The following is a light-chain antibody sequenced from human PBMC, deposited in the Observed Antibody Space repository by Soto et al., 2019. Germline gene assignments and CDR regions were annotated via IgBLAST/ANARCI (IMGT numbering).Light chain of an antibody. CDR2: GAS. V-gene: IGKV3D-15*01. CDR1: VSNN. J-gene: IGKJ5*01. Sequence: VSNNLAWYQQKPGQAPRLLIYGASTRATGIPARFSGSGCGREYTLSISSLRSPDVAVYYCLRYHDRTAVNFGRGTRLEI. CDR3: LRYHDRTAVN.